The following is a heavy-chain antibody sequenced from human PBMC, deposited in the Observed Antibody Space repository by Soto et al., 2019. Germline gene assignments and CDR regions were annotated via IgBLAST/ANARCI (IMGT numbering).Heavy chain of an antibody. CDR3: AREPDRGVAGSPFDY. D-gene: IGHD6-19*01. V-gene: IGHV6-1*01. J-gene: IGHJ4*01. Sequence: SQTLSLTCAISGDSVSSYSAAWNWFRQSPSRGLEWLGRTYYRSKWYDDDAVSVKSRIIINPDASKNQFSLQLNSVTPEDTAVYYCAREPDRGVAGSPFDYWGQGTLVTVSS. CDR1: GDSVSSYSAA. CDR2: TYYRSKWYD.